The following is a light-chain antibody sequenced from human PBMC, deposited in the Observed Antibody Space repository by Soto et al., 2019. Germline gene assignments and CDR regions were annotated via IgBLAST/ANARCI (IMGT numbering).Light chain of an antibody. CDR3: MQALQTPLT. CDR1: QSLQHSNGYNY. J-gene: IGKJ4*01. V-gene: IGKV2-28*01. Sequence: DIVMTQSPLSLPVTPGEPASISCRSSQSLQHSNGYNYLDWYLQKPGQSPQLLIYLGSNRASGVPDRFNGSGSGTDFTLKISRVEAEDVGVYYCMQALQTPLTFGGGTKVEIK. CDR2: LGS.